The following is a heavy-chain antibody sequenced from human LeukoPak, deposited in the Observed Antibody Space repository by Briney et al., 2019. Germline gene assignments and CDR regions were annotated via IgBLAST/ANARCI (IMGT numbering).Heavy chain of an antibody. V-gene: IGHV1-24*01. CDR3: ATFSPNLQVITGPFDY. J-gene: IGHJ4*02. D-gene: IGHD3-10*01. CDR1: GYTLTELS. Sequence: ASVKVSCKVSGYTLTELSMHWVRQAPGKGLEWMGGFDPEDGETIYAQKFQGRVTMTEDTSTDTAYMELSSLRSGDTAVYYCATFSPNLQVITGPFDYWGQGTLVTVSS. CDR2: FDPEDGET.